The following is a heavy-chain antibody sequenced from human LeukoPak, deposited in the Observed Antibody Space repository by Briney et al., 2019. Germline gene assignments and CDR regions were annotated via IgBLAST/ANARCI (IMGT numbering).Heavy chain of an antibody. CDR1: GGSIAGFY. CDR2: MYYSGST. CDR3: ARAGYDILTGYCGAFDI. V-gene: IGHV4-59*12. Sequence: SETLSLTCTVSGGSIAGFYWSWFRQSPGKGLEWIGYMYYSGSTYYNPSLKSRVSLSVDTSKNQFSLKLSSVTAADTAVYYCARAGYDILTGYCGAFDIWGQGTMVIVSS. D-gene: IGHD3-9*01. J-gene: IGHJ3*02.